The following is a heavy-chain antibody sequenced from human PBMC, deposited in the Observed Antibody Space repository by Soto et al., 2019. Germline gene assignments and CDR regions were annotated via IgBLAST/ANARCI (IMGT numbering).Heavy chain of an antibody. Sequence: QVQLVQSGAEVRKPGASVKVSCEASGYTFTSYDIYWVRQATGQGLEWMGWLNPNTGNSGYAQKFQGRITVTSDTSINTVHMELSSLRSEDTAVHYCARRAETNGWNGFGADKYYFDFWGQGTLVTVSS. D-gene: IGHD1-1*01. J-gene: IGHJ4*02. CDR2: LNPNTGNS. V-gene: IGHV1-8*01. CDR1: GYTFTSYD. CDR3: ARRAETNGWNGFGADKYYFDF.